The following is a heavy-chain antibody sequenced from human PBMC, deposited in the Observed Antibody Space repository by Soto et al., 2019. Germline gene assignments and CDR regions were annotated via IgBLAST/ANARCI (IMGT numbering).Heavy chain of an antibody. CDR3: ARHEWLQLWLVTEY. CDR2: IYHSGNT. CDR1: GDSIGSSTNY. D-gene: IGHD5-18*01. J-gene: IGHJ4*02. V-gene: IGHV4-39*01. Sequence: QLQLQESGPGLVKPSETLSLTCSVSGDSIGSSTNYWGWIRQPPGKGLEWIGTIYHSGNTYYNPTLKCRVAISVDMSKNQFSLRLNSVTAADTAVYYCARHEWLQLWLVTEYWGQGALVTVSS.